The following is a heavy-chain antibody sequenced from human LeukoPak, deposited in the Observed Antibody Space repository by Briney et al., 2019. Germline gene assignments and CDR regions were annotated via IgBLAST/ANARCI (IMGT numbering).Heavy chain of an antibody. V-gene: IGHV4-4*07. CDR3: AKDSSDYASLRYNWFDP. D-gene: IGHD5-12*01. CDR1: GDSITYFY. J-gene: IGHJ5*02. Sequence: SETLSLTCGVSGDSITYFYWSWIRQAAGKGLEWIGRISSSGSTDYNASLKSRITMSVDTSKNQLSLKVISVTAADTAVYYCAKDSSDYASLRYNWFDPWGQGTLVTVSS. CDR2: ISSSGST.